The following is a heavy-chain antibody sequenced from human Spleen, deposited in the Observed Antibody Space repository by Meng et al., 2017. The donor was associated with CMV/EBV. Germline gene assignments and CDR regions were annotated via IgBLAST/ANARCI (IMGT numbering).Heavy chain of an antibody. V-gene: IGHV4-34*01. CDR2: VNPSGIT. D-gene: IGHD3-3*01. CDR3: ASAYDFWNGYLDY. Sequence: CAVYVGSFTAYSWTWVRQSPGKGLEWVGQVNPSGITDYNPSLKSRVTISVDASKRQFSLRLSSVTAADTAVYFCASAYDFWNGYLDYWGQGTLVTVSS. J-gene: IGHJ4*02. CDR1: VGSFTAYS.